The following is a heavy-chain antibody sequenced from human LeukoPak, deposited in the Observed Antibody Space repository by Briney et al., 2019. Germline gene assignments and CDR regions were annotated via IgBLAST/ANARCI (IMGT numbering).Heavy chain of an antibody. CDR1: GFTFSSYA. CDR3: ARARTITAAGFPAESFQH. J-gene: IGHJ1*01. CDR2: ISYDGSNK. V-gene: IGHV3-30-3*01. D-gene: IGHD6-13*01. Sequence: GGSLRLSCAASGFTFSSYAMHWVRQAPGKGLEWVAVISYDGSNKYYADSVKGRFTISRDNSKNTLYPQVNSLRAEDTAVYYCARARTITAAGFPAESFQHWGQGTLVTVSS.